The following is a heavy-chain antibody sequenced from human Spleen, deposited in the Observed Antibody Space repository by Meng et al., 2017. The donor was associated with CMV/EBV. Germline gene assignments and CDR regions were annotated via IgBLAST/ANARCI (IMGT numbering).Heavy chain of an antibody. J-gene: IGHJ6*02. Sequence: GGSLRLSCAASGFTFRNYWMHWVRQVPGKGLVWVSRINSDGGDTIYAGSVKGRLTISRDNAKNSLYLQMNSLRAEDTAVYYCARGVLTKGMDVWGQGTTVTVSS. CDR2: INSDGGDT. D-gene: IGHD2-8*02. CDR1: GFTFRNYW. V-gene: IGHV3-74*01. CDR3: ARGVLTKGMDV.